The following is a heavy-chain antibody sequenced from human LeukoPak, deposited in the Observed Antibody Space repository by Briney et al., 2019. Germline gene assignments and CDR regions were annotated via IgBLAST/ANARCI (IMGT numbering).Heavy chain of an antibody. CDR2: ISTSGSDI. CDR3: AGEGSGWLPNY. Sequence: GGSLRLSCAASGFTFSLYSMNWVRQAPGKGLEWVSYISTSGSDIYYADSVKGRFTVSRDNSKNSLYLQMNSLRADDTAVYYCAGEGSGWLPNYWGRGTLVSVSS. V-gene: IGHV3-21*05. J-gene: IGHJ4*02. CDR1: GFTFSLYS. D-gene: IGHD6-19*01.